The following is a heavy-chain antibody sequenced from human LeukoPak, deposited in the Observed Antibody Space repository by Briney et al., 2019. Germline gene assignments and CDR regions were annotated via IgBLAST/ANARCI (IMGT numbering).Heavy chain of an antibody. V-gene: IGHV3-23*01. D-gene: IGHD5-18*01. CDR1: GFTFSSYG. Sequence: AGGSLRLSCAASGFTFSSYGMSWVRQAPGKGVEWVSGISGSGTNTNYADSVKGRFTISRDNSKNTVYLQMKSLRAEDTAVYYCAKSSRPVTAMAFFDYWGQGTLVTVSS. CDR3: AKSSRPVTAMAFFDY. CDR2: ISGSGTNT. J-gene: IGHJ4*02.